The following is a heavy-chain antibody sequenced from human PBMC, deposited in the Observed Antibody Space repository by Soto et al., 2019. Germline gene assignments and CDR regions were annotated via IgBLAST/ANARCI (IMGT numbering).Heavy chain of an antibody. J-gene: IGHJ5*02. V-gene: IGHV1-69*01. CDR3: ARDNPYTNSLGNWFDP. CDR1: GGTFSNYA. D-gene: IGHD6-13*01. CDR2: IIPVFGTV. Sequence: QVRLVQSGAEVKKPGSSVKVSCKASGGTFSNYAITWLRLAPGQGLEWLGGIIPVFGTVNYAQKGQGRVTITADESTSTAYMELNRLRSEDTAVYYCARDNPYTNSLGNWFDPWGQGTLVIVS.